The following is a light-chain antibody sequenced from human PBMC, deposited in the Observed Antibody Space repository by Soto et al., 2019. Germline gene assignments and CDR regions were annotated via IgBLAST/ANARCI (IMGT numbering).Light chain of an antibody. CDR1: TSNIGTNS. J-gene: IGLJ1*01. Sequence: QPVLTQPPSVSGTPGQTVTISCSGSTSNIGTNSVNWFQHLPGTAPKLLIYTNNQRPSGVPDRFSGSRSGTSASLAISGLQSEDEADYYCATWDDSVYVFGSGTKVTVL. CDR3: ATWDDSVYV. V-gene: IGLV1-44*01. CDR2: TNN.